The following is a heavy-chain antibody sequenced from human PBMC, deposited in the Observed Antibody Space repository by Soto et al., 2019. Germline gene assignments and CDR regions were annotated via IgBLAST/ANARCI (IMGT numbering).Heavy chain of an antibody. V-gene: IGHV1-18*01. CDR1: GYTFTNYG. CDR2: IVPNHGNA. Sequence: ASVKVSCKASGYTFTNYGLSWVRQAPGQGLEWMGWIVPNHGNASYAQKFQGRVTITTDKSTSTAYMELSSLRSEDTAVYYCARGSGSYYDYYYGMDVWGQGTTVTVSS. CDR3: ARGSGSYYDYYYGMDV. J-gene: IGHJ6*02. D-gene: IGHD3-10*01.